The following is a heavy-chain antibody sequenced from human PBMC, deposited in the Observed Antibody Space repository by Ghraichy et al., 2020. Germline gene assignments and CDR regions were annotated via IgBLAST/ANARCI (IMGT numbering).Heavy chain of an antibody. CDR2: INPNSGGT. D-gene: IGHD6-19*01. CDR1: GYTFTGYY. J-gene: IGHJ3*02. V-gene: IGHV1-2*04. Sequence: ASVKVSCKASGYTFTGYYMHWVRQAPGQGLEWMGWINPNSGGTNYAQKFQGWVTMTRDTSISTAYMELSRLRSDDTAVYYCARGYSSGFGILGRAFDIWGQGTMVTVSS. CDR3: ARGYSSGFGILGRAFDI.